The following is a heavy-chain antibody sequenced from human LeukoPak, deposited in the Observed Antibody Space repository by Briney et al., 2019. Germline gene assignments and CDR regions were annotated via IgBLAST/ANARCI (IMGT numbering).Heavy chain of an antibody. D-gene: IGHD3-22*01. Sequence: GGSLRLSCAASGFTFSSYEMNWVRQAPGKGLEWVSYISSSGSTIYYADSVKGRFTISRDNAKNSLYLQMNSLRAEDTAVYYCARGPEGDDSSGYSVGGGYWGQGTLVTVSS. V-gene: IGHV3-48*03. CDR1: GFTFSSYE. CDR2: ISSSGSTI. CDR3: ARGPEGDDSSGYSVGGGY. J-gene: IGHJ4*02.